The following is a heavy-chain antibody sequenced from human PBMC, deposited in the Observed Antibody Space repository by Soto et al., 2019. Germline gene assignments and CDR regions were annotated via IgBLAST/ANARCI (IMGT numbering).Heavy chain of an antibody. Sequence: QITLKESGPTLVKPTQTLTLTCTFSGFSLTRGVAVGWIRQPPGKALEWLSLIYWDDDKRYSPSLKSRLTITKDTSKNQVVLTLTNLGPVDTATYYCARDSYGSGYAMDVWGQGTTVTVSS. CDR3: ARDSYGSGYAMDV. D-gene: IGHD3-10*01. CDR1: GFSLTRGVA. CDR2: IYWDDDK. V-gene: IGHV2-5*02. J-gene: IGHJ6*02.